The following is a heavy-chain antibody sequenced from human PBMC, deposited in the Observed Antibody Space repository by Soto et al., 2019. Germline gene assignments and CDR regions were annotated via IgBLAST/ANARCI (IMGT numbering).Heavy chain of an antibody. J-gene: IGHJ6*02. CDR2: IYPGDSDT. V-gene: IGHV5-51*01. D-gene: IGHD3-22*01. CDR1: GCSFTSYW. Sequence: PXESLNISWKGCGCSFTSYWIGWVRQMPGKGLEWMGIIYPGDSDTRYSPSFQGQVTISADKSISTAYLQWSSLKASDTAMYYCARHGYYDSSGSRTYGMDVWGQGDTVTVSS. CDR3: ARHGYYDSSGSRTYGMDV.